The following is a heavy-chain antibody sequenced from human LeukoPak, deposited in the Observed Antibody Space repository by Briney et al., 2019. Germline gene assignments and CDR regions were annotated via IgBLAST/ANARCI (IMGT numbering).Heavy chain of an antibody. Sequence: ASVKVSCKTSGYSFTNYGMNWVRQAPGQRLEWMGWINAGNGNTKYSQKFQGRVTITRDTSASTAYMELSSLRSEDTAVYYCARVTITMVRGVFDYWGQGTLVTVSS. D-gene: IGHD3-10*01. CDR2: INAGNGNT. CDR3: ARVTITMVRGVFDY. CDR1: GYSFTNYG. J-gene: IGHJ4*02. V-gene: IGHV1-3*01.